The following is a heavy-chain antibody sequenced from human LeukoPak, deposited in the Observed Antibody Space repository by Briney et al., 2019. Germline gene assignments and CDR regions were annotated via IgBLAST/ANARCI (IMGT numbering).Heavy chain of an antibody. V-gene: IGHV3-23*01. CDR3: ARAGYYAYYYYYGMDV. D-gene: IGHD3-22*01. CDR1: GFIFNKHA. CDR2: LSGSGSST. Sequence: GGSLRLSCVASGFIFNKHAMSWVRQAPGKGLEWVSGLSGSGSSTDYADSVKGRFTVSRDNSKNSLYLQMNSLRAEDTAVYYCARAGYYAYYYYYGMDVWGQGTRVTVSS. J-gene: IGHJ6*02.